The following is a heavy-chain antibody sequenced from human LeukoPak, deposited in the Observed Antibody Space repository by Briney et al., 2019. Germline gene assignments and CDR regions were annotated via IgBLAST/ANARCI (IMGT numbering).Heavy chain of an antibody. Sequence: GGSLRLSCAASGFIFSDYWMSWVRQAPGKGLEWVANIKHDGSEKYYVASVKGRFTISRDNARNSLYLLLNSLRAEGTAVYYCARHTAWGQGTLVTVSS. D-gene: IGHD5-18*01. CDR3: ARHTA. J-gene: IGHJ1*01. V-gene: IGHV3-7*05. CDR2: IKHDGSEK. CDR1: GFIFSDYW.